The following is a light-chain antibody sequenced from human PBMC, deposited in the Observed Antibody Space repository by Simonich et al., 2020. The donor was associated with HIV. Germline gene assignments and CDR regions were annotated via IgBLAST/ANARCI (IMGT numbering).Light chain of an antibody. V-gene: IGKV2D-29*02. CDR1: QSLLHSDGKTY. Sequence: DIVMTQTPLSLSVTPGQPASISCNSSQSLLHSDGKTYLYWYLQKPGQSPHLLIHEVSNRFSGVPDRFSGSGSGTDFTLKISRVEAEDIGLYYCMQSVQLPITFGQGTLLEIK. J-gene: IGKJ5*01. CDR3: MQSVQLPIT. CDR2: EVS.